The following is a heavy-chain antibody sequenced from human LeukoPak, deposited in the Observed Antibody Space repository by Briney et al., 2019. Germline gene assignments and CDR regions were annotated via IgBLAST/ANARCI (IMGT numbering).Heavy chain of an antibody. CDR1: GFTFSSYG. J-gene: IGHJ4*02. CDR3: AKRRGPFHLGPFDY. CDR2: ISYDGSNK. D-gene: IGHD2-21*01. V-gene: IGHV3-30*18. Sequence: PGRSLRLSCAASGFTFSSYGMHWVRQAPGKGLEWVAVISYDGSNKYYADSVKGRFTISRDNSKNTLYLQLNSLRAEDTAVYYFAKRRGPFHLGPFDYWGQGTLVTVSS.